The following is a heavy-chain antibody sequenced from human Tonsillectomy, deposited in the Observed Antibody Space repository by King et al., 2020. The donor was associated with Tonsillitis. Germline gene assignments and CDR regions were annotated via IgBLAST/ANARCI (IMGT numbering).Heavy chain of an antibody. D-gene: IGHD4-17*01. J-gene: IGHJ4*02. CDR3: ARWHGDYEDYFDY. CDR2: VSYDGSNK. CDR1: GFTFSNYG. V-gene: IGHV3-33*05. Sequence: VQLVESGGGVVQPGRSLRLSCTASGFTFSNYGMHWVRQAPGKGLEWVAVVSYDGSNKYYADSVKGRLTISRDNSKNTLYLQMSSLRADDTAVYYCARWHGDYEDYFDYWGQGTLVTVSS.